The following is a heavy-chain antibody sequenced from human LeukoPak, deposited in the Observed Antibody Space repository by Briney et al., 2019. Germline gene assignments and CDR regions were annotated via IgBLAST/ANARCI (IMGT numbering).Heavy chain of an antibody. CDR3: ARRANAFDI. Sequence: SETLSLTCTVSGGSISSYYWSWIRQPPGKGLEWIGYIYYSGSTNYNPSLKSRVTISVDTSKNQFSLKLSSVAAADTAVYYCARRANAFDIWGQGTMVTVSS. J-gene: IGHJ3*02. V-gene: IGHV4-59*01. CDR1: GGSISSYY. CDR2: IYYSGST.